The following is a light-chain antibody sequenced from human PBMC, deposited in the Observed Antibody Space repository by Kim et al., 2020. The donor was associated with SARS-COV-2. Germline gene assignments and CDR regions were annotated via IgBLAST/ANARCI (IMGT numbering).Light chain of an antibody. CDR3: ATWDDSLSAWV. J-gene: IGLJ3*02. V-gene: IGLV1-47*02. CDR2: SNT. CDR1: SANIGNNY. Sequence: GQRVTISSTGGSANIGNNYVDWYQQLPPTAPKLLIYSNTRRPAGVPDRISGAKSGPSASLAISGLRSEDEADYYCATWDDSLSAWVFGGGTKVTVL.